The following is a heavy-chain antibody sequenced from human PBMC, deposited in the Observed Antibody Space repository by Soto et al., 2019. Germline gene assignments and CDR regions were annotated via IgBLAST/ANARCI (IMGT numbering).Heavy chain of an antibody. CDR2: IYPGDSDT. V-gene: IGHV5-51*01. CDR3: ARPPYSASYYYFDH. D-gene: IGHD1-26*01. CDR1: GYSFTSYC. J-gene: IGHJ4*02. Sequence: HGESLKISCKASGYSFTSYCIGWVRQMPWKGLEWMGIIYPGDSDTIYSPSFQGKVTISADKSISTAYLQWNSLKASDTAMYYCARPPYSASYYYFDHWGQGTTVTV.